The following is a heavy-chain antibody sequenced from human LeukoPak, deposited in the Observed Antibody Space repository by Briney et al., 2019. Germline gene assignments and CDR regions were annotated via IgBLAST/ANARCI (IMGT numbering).Heavy chain of an antibody. CDR1: GYTFTRNG. V-gene: IGHV1-18*01. CDR3: ARASYVRGSYRSDDAFDI. D-gene: IGHD3-16*02. CDR2: ISVYNGNT. J-gene: IGHJ3*02. Sequence: AAVKVSCKASGYTFTRNGISWVRQAHAPGMEWVGWISVYNGNTNYAQKLQGRVTMTTDTSTSTAYMELRSLRSDDTAVYYCARASYVRGSYRSDDAFDIWGQGTMVTVSS.